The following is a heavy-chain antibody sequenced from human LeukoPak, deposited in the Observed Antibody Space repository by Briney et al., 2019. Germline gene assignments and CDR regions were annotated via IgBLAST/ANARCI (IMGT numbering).Heavy chain of an antibody. J-gene: IGHJ6*04. CDR2: IKSKTDGGTT. CDR1: GFTFSNAW. Sequence: GGSLRLSCAASGFTFSNAWMSWVRQAPGKGLEWVGRIKSKTDGGTTDYAAPVKGRFTISRDDSKNTLYLQMNSLKTEDTAVYYCTTVPGYSSGRYGDPTYYYYGMDVWGKGTTVTVSS. D-gene: IGHD6-19*01. V-gene: IGHV3-15*01. CDR3: TTVPGYSSGRYGDPTYYYYGMDV.